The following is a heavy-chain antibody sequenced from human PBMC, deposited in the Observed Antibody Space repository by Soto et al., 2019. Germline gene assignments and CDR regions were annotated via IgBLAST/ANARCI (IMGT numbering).Heavy chain of an antibody. J-gene: IGHJ6*02. Sequence: SETLSLTCAVSGGSISNYYWTWIRQPPGKGLEWIGYMSYGGRPNYNPSLRSRVIISVDTSKNQSSLKLSSVTAADTAVYYCARGRFLEWLSDYYGMDVWGQGATVTVSS. CDR3: ARGRFLEWLSDYYGMDV. CDR2: MSYGGRP. CDR1: GGSISNYY. D-gene: IGHD3-3*01. V-gene: IGHV4-59*01.